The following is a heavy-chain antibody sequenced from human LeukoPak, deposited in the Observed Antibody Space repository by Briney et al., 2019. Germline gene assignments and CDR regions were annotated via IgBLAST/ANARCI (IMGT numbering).Heavy chain of an antibody. D-gene: IGHD6-13*01. V-gene: IGHV3-48*03. CDR3: AGTPIAALDMGY. Sequence: GGSLRLSCAASGFTFSSYEMNWVRQAPGKGLEGGSYISSSGSTKYYADSVKGRFTIYRDNAKNSLYLQMTSLRAEDTAVYYCAGTPIAALDMGYWGQGTLVTVSS. J-gene: IGHJ4*02. CDR2: ISSSGSTK. CDR1: GFTFSSYE.